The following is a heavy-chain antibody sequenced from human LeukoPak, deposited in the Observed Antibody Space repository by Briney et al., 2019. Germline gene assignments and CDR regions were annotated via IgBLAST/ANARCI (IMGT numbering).Heavy chain of an antibody. J-gene: IGHJ2*01. D-gene: IGHD5-24*01. V-gene: IGHV3-21*01. Sequence: PGGSLRLSCAASGFTFSSYSMNWVRQAPGRGLEWVSSISSSSSYIYYADSVKGRFTISRDNAKNSLYLQMNSLRAEDTAVYYCARDPRLEMAYWYFDLWGRGTLVTVSS. CDR3: ARDPRLEMAYWYFDL. CDR2: ISSSSSYI. CDR1: GFTFSSYS.